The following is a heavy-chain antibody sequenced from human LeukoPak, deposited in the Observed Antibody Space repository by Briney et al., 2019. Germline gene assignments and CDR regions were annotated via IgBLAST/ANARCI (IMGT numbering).Heavy chain of an antibody. D-gene: IGHD6-19*01. Sequence: PSETLSLTCTVSGGSISSYYWSWIRQPPGKGLEWIGYIYYSGNTNYNPSLKSRVTLSVDTSKNQFSLKLSSVTAADTAVYYCARVGGWSGRGAFDIWGQGTMVTVSS. CDR1: GGSISSYY. J-gene: IGHJ3*02. CDR2: IYYSGNT. CDR3: ARVGGWSGRGAFDI. V-gene: IGHV4-59*12.